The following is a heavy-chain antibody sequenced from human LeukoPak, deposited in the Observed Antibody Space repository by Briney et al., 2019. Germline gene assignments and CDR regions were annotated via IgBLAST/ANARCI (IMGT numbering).Heavy chain of an antibody. V-gene: IGHV5-51*01. J-gene: IGHJ4*02. CDR2: IYPGNSDT. CDR1: GYFFTTYW. CDR3: ARLDGRGYYF. D-gene: IGHD3-22*01. Sequence: GESLKISCQVSGYFFTTYWIAWVRQMPGKGLEWMGDIYPGNSDTKYSPSFQGQVTFLADKSISTAYLQWGSLQAPDTAMYYCARLDGRGYYFWGQGTLVTVSS.